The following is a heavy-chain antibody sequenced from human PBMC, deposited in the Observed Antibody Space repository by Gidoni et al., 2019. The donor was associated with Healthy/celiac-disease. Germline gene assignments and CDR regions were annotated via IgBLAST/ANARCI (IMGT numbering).Heavy chain of an antibody. CDR3: ATHQGYDSSTTQSPSAFDI. Sequence: QVQLQESGPGLVKPSETLSLTCTVSGGSISSYYYLWIRQPPGKGLEWIGYIYYSGSTNYNPSLKSRVTISVDTSKNQFSLKLSSVTAADTAVYYCATHQGYDSSTTQSPSAFDIWGQGTMVTVSS. CDR1: GGSISSYY. V-gene: IGHV4-59*01. J-gene: IGHJ3*02. D-gene: IGHD3-22*01. CDR2: IYYSGST.